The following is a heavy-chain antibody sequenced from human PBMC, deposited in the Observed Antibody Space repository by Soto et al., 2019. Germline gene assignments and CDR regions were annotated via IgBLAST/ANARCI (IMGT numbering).Heavy chain of an antibody. J-gene: IGHJ6*02. Sequence: QVRVVQSGSEVKKPGASVRVSCKASPYTLGNYGIIWVRQAPGQGLEWVGWLSDDSSNTNYAQTVQGRVTLTTDTPMTPAVMDLRRLTSDDTDIYYCALATVGEYHLIYILHVWGQVTKV. D-gene: IGHD4-17*01. CDR1: PYTLGNYG. CDR3: ALATVGEYHLIYILHV. V-gene: IGHV1-18*01. CDR2: LSDDSSNT.